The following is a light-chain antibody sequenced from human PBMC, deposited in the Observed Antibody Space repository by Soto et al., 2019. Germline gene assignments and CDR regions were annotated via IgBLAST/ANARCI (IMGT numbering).Light chain of an antibody. CDR1: QSVSSY. CDR2: GAS. CDR3: QQYNSWLWT. V-gene: IGKV3-15*01. J-gene: IGKJ1*01. Sequence: EIVMTQSPATLSVSPGERATLFCRASQSVSSYFAWYQQKPGQAPNLLIYGASTRATGIPARFSGSGSGTEFTLIISSLQSEDSAVYYCQQYNSWLWTFGQGTKVDIK.